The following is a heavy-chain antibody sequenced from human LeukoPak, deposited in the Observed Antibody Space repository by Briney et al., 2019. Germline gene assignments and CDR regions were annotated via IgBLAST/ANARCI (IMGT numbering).Heavy chain of an antibody. D-gene: IGHD3-22*01. CDR1: GGTFSSYA. J-gene: IGHJ4*02. CDR3: AAMIVVVPTDY. CDR2: IIPIFGTA. Sequence: AASVKVSCKASGGTFSSYAISWVRQAPGQGLEWMGGIIPIFGTANYAQKFQGRVTITADESTSTAYMELSSLRSEDTAVYYCAAMIVVVPTDYWGQGTLVTVSS. V-gene: IGHV1-69*13.